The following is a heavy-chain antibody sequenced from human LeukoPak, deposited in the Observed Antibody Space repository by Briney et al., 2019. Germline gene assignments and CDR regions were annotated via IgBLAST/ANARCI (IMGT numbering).Heavy chain of an antibody. Sequence: GGSLRLSCAASGFTFSSYEMNSVRQAPGKGLEWVSYISSSGSTIYYADSVKGRFTISRDNAKNSLYLQMNGLRDEDTTGLYCPRDGSLGSRYYYGIDVCGQGTTVTVSS. D-gene: IGHD3-22*01. CDR2: ISSSGSTI. V-gene: IGHV3-48*03. J-gene: IGHJ6*02. CDR3: PRDGSLGSRYYYGIDV. CDR1: GFTFSSYE.